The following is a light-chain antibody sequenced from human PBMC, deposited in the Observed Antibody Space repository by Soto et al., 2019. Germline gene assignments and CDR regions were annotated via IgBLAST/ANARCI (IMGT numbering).Light chain of an antibody. J-gene: IGLJ2*01. CDR1: SSDVGGYDR. Sequence: QSVLTQPASVSGSPGQSITISCTGTSSDVGGYDRVSWYQQHPGKAPKVILFEVTYRPSGISYRFSGSKSGNTASLTISGLQPDDEADYYCSSYTTGSNYVVFGGGTKLTV. CDR3: SSYTTGSNYVV. CDR2: EVT. V-gene: IGLV2-14*01.